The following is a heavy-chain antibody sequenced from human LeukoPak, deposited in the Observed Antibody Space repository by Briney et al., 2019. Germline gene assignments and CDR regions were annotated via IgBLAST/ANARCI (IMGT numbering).Heavy chain of an antibody. D-gene: IGHD4/OR15-4a*01. J-gene: IGHJ4*02. CDR2: IFTHNGHT. V-gene: IGHV1-18*01. Sequence: ASVKVSCKASGYTFSRYVISWVRQAPGQGLEWMGWIFTHNGHTNYAQKHQGRVTMTTDTFTSTAYMELRSLRSDDTAVYYCARDITVTMSGHAYGGQGTLVTVSS. CDR3: ARDITVTMSGHAY. CDR1: GYTFSRYV.